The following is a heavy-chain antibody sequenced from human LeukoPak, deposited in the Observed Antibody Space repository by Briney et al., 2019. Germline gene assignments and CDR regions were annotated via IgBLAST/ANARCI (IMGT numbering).Heavy chain of an antibody. V-gene: IGHV3-21*04. D-gene: IGHD5-24*01. CDR1: GFTFSSYS. J-gene: IGHJ5*02. Sequence: GGSLRLSCAASGFTFSSYSMNWVRLAPGKGLEWVSSISSSGSYIYYADSVKGRFTISRDNAKNSLYLQMNSLRAEDTALYYCAKGYHRATANWFDPWGQGTLVTVSS. CDR3: AKGYHRATANWFDP. CDR2: ISSSGSYI.